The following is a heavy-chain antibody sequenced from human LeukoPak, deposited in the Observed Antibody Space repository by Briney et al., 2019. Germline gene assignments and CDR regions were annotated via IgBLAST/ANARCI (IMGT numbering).Heavy chain of an antibody. J-gene: IGHJ5*02. V-gene: IGHV1-18*01. Sequence: ASVKVSCKASGYTFTSYGISWVRQAPGQGLEWMGWISAYNGNTNYAQKLQGRVTMTTDTSTSTAYMELRSLRSDDTAVCYCARGSYYGSGSYYLLNWFDPWGQGTLVTVSS. CDR2: ISAYNGNT. CDR3: ARGSYYGSGSYYLLNWFDP. CDR1: GYTFTSYG. D-gene: IGHD3-10*01.